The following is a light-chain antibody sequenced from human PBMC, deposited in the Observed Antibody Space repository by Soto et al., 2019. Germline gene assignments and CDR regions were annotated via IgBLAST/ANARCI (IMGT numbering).Light chain of an antibody. CDR3: QKSSSIPYT. J-gene: IGKJ2*01. CDR2: AAY. V-gene: IGKV1-39*01. Sequence: DIQMTQSPSSLSASVGDRVTITCRASQTISTYLNWYQQNPGKAPKLLIYAAYNLQNGVPSRFRCSGSGTDFTLTISSLQPEDFATYYCQKSSSIPYTFGQGTKLEIK. CDR1: QTISTY.